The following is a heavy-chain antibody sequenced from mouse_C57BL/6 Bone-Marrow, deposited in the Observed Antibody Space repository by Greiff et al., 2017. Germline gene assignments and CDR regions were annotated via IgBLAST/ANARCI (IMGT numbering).Heavy chain of an antibody. CDR3: AREDGYFPYWYFDV. Sequence: QVQLQQPGAELVKPGASVKMSCKASGYTFTSYWITWVQQRPGQGLQWLGDIYPGSGSTNYNEKFKRKATLTVDTSSSTAYMQRSSLTSEDSAVYYCAREDGYFPYWYFDVWGTGTTVTVSS. CDR1: GYTFTSYW. CDR2: IYPGSGST. V-gene: IGHV1-55*01. J-gene: IGHJ1*03. D-gene: IGHD2-3*01.